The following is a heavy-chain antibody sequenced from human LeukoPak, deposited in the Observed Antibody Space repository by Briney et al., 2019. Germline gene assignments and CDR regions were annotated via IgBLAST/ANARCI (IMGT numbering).Heavy chain of an antibody. D-gene: IGHD6-19*01. Sequence: PGGSLRLSCAVSGLTFSDYWMGWVRQAPGKGLEGVANIKQDGSEKHYVDSVKGRFTISRDNAKNSLYLQMNSLRAEDTAVYYCARVGSSGWYWFDPWGQGTLVTVSS. CDR1: GLTFSDYW. J-gene: IGHJ5*02. CDR2: IKQDGSEK. CDR3: ARVGSSGWYWFDP. V-gene: IGHV3-7*01.